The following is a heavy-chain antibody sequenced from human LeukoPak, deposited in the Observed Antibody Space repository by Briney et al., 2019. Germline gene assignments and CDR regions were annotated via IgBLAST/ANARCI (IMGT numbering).Heavy chain of an antibody. D-gene: IGHD6-19*01. Sequence: GGSLRLSCAASGLTFSSSGMSWVRQAPGKGLEWVSTISASGDNTYYADSVKGRFTISRDNSKKKLYLQMNSLRAEDTAVYYCAKDLKDEAVAKGDYWGQGTLVTVSS. CDR2: ISASGDNT. J-gene: IGHJ4*02. V-gene: IGHV3-23*01. CDR3: AKDLKDEAVAKGDY. CDR1: GLTFSSSG.